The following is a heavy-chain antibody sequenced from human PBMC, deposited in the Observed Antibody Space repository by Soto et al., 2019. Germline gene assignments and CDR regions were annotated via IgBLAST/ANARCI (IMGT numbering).Heavy chain of an antibody. J-gene: IGHJ4*02. V-gene: IGHV1-18*01. CDR1: GYTFTNFG. D-gene: IGHD4-17*01. CDR3: SHGYSQYFNS. Sequence: ASVKVSCKASGYTFTNFGISWVRQAPGQGLEWMGWISAYNGNTNYAQNFQGRVTMTTDTSTSTAYMELRSLRSDDTAVYYCSHGYSQYFNSWGQGTLVTVSS. CDR2: ISAYNGNT.